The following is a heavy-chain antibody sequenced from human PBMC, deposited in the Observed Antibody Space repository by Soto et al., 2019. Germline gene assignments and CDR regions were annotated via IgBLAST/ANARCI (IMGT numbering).Heavy chain of an antibody. J-gene: IGHJ6*02. D-gene: IGHD1-26*01. Sequence: QVQLVQSGAEVKKPGSLVKVSCKASGDTFSRYSISWVRQAPGQGLEWMGGIFAGFGTATYAQKFHGRVLIIADESTTTAYMELTSLTYEDTAVSYCAVGASAAATWYSHGMDVWGQGTTVTVSS. CDR3: AVGASAAATWYSHGMDV. CDR2: IFAGFGTA. CDR1: GDTFSRYS. V-gene: IGHV1-69*12.